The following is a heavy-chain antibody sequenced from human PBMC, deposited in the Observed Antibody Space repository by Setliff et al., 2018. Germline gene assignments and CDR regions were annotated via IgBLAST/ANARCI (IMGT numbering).Heavy chain of an antibody. CDR2: ISPYNSNT. CDR1: GYTFATYG. CDR3: ARIGGSTTVNLLGLFQTPPDAFDF. Sequence: ASVKVSCKASGYTFATYGISWVRQAPGQGLEWMGWISPYNSNTNYAQNFQGRVTMTTDTSTSTAYMELRSLRSDDTAVYHCARIGGSTTVNLLGLFQTPPDAFDFWGQGTMVTVSS. J-gene: IGHJ3*01. D-gene: IGHD4-17*01. V-gene: IGHV1-18*01.